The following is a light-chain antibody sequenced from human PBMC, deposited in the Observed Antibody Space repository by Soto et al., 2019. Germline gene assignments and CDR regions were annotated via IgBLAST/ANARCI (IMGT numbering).Light chain of an antibody. Sequence: DIQMTQSPSSLSASVGDRVTITCRASQSISSYLNWYQQKPGKAPKLLIYAASTLQSGVPSRFSGSGSGTEFTLTIGGLQPDDFATYYCQHYNAFPWPFGQGTKVDI. J-gene: IGKJ1*01. CDR1: QSISSY. CDR3: QHYNAFPWP. V-gene: IGKV1-39*01. CDR2: AAS.